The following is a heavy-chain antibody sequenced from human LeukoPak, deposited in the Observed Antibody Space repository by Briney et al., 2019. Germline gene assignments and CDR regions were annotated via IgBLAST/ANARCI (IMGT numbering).Heavy chain of an antibody. V-gene: IGHV4-59*01. D-gene: IGHD3-22*01. CDR1: RGSIIPNY. CDR2: IYYTGST. J-gene: IGHJ3*02. Sequence: SETLSLTCTVSRGSIIPNYWSWIRQPPGKGLEWSGYIYYTGSTNFNPSLKSRLTISIHTSKSLFSLKLTSLTAADTALYYCARLLDYDSSGYPDTFDIWGQGTMVTVSS. CDR3: ARLLDYDSSGYPDTFDI.